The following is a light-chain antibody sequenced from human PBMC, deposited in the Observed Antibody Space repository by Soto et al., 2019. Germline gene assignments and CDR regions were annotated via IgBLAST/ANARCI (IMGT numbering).Light chain of an antibody. Sequence: QSVLTQPPSVSGAPGQGVTISCTGTRSNLGAGYDVHWYQQFPGAAPKLLIYANNKRPSGVLDRFSGSKSGTSASLAITGLQAEDEADYYCCSHAGSSTYLFGTGTKVTVL. CDR3: CSHAGSSTYL. J-gene: IGLJ1*01. V-gene: IGLV1-40*01. CDR2: ANN. CDR1: RSNLGAGYD.